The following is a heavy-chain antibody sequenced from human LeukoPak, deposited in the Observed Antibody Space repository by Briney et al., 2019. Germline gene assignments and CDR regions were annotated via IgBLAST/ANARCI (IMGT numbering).Heavy chain of an antibody. CDR1: GGSISNYY. Sequence: SETLSLTCTVSGGSISNYYWSWIRQPPGKGLEWIGYIYCSGSTNYNPSLKSRVTISVDTSKTQFSLRLSSVTAADTAVYYCARGSSSGRPDYWGQGTLVTVSS. D-gene: IGHD6-19*01. V-gene: IGHV4-59*01. CDR2: IYCSGST. J-gene: IGHJ4*02. CDR3: ARGSSSGRPDY.